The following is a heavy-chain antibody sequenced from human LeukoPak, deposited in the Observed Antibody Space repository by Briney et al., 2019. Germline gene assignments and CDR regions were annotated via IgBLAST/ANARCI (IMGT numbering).Heavy chain of an antibody. CDR2: IYTSGST. Sequence: PSETLSLTCTVSGDSISSGSYYWSWIWQPAGKGLEWIGHIYTSGSTNYNPSLKGRVTISVDTSKNQFSLKLSSVTAADTAVYYCASGGREIEYWGQGTLVTVSS. CDR3: ASGGREIEY. CDR1: GDSISSGSYY. V-gene: IGHV4-61*09. J-gene: IGHJ4*02. D-gene: IGHD3-16*01.